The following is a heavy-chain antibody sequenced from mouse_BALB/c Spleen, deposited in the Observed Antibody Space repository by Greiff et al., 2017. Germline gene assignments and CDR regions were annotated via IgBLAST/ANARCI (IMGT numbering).Heavy chain of an antibody. J-gene: IGHJ3*01. V-gene: IGHV7-3*02. CDR3: ARDGRYGNYAWFAY. D-gene: IGHD2-10*02. Sequence: EVHLVESGGGLVQPGGSLRLSCATSGFTFTDYYMSWVRQPPGKALEWLGFIRNKANGYTTEYSASVKGRFTISRDNSQSILYLQMNTLRAEDSATYYCARDGRYGNYAWFAYWGQGTLVTVSA. CDR2: IRNKANGYTT. CDR1: GFTFTDYY.